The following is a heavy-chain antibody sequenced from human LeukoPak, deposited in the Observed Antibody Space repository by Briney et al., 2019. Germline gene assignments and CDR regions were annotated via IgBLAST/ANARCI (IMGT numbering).Heavy chain of an antibody. CDR3: AECRWDIVVVPAAIYYFDY. Sequence: PGASLRLSYAAPGFTFCSYAHSWGRQAPRKGVGWVFTIIGSGGSTYYADSVKGRFTISRDNSKNTLYLQMNSLRAEDTAVYYCAECRWDIVVVPAAIYYFDYWGQGTLVTVSS. J-gene: IGHJ4*02. CDR1: GFTFCSYA. V-gene: IGHV3-23*01. D-gene: IGHD2-2*02. CDR2: IIGSGGST.